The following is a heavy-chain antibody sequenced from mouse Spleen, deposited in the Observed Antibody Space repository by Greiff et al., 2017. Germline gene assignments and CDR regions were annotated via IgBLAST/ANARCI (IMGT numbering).Heavy chain of an antibody. CDR1: GYSITSGYY. Sequence: EVQLVESGPGLVKPSQSLSLTCSVTGYSITSGYYWNWIRQFPGNNLEWMGYISYDGSNNYNPSLKNRISITRDTSKNQFFLKLNSVTTEDTATYYCARRVNWDYFDYWGQGTTLTVSS. CDR2: ISYDGSN. J-gene: IGHJ2*01. D-gene: IGHD4-1*01. V-gene: IGHV3-6*01. CDR3: ARRVNWDYFDY.